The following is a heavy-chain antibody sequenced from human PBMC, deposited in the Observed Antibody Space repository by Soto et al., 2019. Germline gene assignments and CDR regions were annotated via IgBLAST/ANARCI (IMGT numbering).Heavy chain of an antibody. CDR3: ARDRGAVVGQFFDY. V-gene: IGHV3-11*01. CDR1: GFTFSAYY. CDR2: ISSSGDTG. J-gene: IGHJ4*02. D-gene: IGHD6-19*01. Sequence: QVQLVESGGGLVKPGGSLRLSCAASGFTFSAYYMSWIRQAPGKGPEWISYISSSGDTGNYADSVKGRFTVSRDNAKNSLYLQMNSLRAEDTAVYYCARDRGAVVGQFFDYWGQGTLVTVSS.